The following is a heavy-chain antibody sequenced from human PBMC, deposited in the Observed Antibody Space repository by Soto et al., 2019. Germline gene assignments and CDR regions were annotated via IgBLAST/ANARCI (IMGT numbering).Heavy chain of an antibody. J-gene: IGHJ4*02. CDR3: ARGAGWWGY. CDR2: ISYIGST. V-gene: IGHV4-59*08. D-gene: IGHD2-15*01. Sequence: QVQLQESGPGLVKPSETLSLTCTVSGGSISDYYWSWIRQPPGKGLEWIGYISYIGSTNYNPSLKXRXTXXLDTSKKQFFLKLRSVTAADAAVYYCARGAGWWGYWGQGALVTVSS. CDR1: GGSISDYY.